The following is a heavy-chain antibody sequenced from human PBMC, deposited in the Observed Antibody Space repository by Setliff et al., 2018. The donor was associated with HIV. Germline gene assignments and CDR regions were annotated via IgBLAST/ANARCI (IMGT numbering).Heavy chain of an antibody. V-gene: IGHV3-33*06. CDR2: IWYDGSIE. Sequence: GGSLRLSCAASGFTFSSYSMHWVRQAAGKGLEWVAVIWYDGSIEYYIDSVKGRFTISRDNSKNTLYLQMNSLRAEDTAVYYCAKDPRAAVATICDYWGQGTLVTVSS. CDR3: AKDPRAAVATICDY. CDR1: GFTFSSYS. J-gene: IGHJ4*02. D-gene: IGHD5-12*01.